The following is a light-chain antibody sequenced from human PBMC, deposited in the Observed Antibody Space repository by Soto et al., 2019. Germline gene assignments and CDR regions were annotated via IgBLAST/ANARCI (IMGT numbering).Light chain of an antibody. J-gene: IGLJ2*01. CDR2: EVS. CDR1: SSDVGGYNY. Sequence: QSALTQPASVSGSPGQSITISCTGTSSDVGGYNYVSWYQQHPGKAPKLMIYEVSNRPSGVSNRFSGSKSGNTASLTISGLQAEYEADYSCSSYTSSSTPVVFGGGPKLTVL. V-gene: IGLV2-14*01. CDR3: SSYTSSSTPVV.